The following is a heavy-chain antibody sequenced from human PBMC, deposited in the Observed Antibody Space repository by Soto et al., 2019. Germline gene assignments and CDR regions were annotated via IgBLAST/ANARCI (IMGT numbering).Heavy chain of an antibody. CDR1: GYTLTELS. CDR2: FDPEDGET. D-gene: IGHD2-15*01. CDR3: ATLGLTGYCSGGSCSGVLDY. Sequence: ASVKVSCKVSGYTLTELSMHWVRQAPGKGLEWMGGFDPEDGETIYAQKFQGRVTMTEDTSTDTAYMELSSLRSEDTAVYYCATLGLTGYCSGGSCSGVLDYWGQGTLVTVSS. V-gene: IGHV1-24*01. J-gene: IGHJ4*02.